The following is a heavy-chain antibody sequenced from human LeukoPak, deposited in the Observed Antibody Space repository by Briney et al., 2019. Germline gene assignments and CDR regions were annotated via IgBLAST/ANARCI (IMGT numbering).Heavy chain of an antibody. J-gene: IGHJ3*01. CDR1: GFAFSSYS. V-gene: IGHV3-48*02. D-gene: IGHD6-19*01. CDR3: ATARQWPGAFDV. CDR2: ISDSSSTI. Sequence: PGGSLRLSCAASGFAFSSYSTNWVRQAPGEGVEWIPYISDSSSTIFYADSVKGRFAISRDNAKNSLYLQINSLRDEDTAVYYCATARQWPGAFDVWGQGTMVTVSS.